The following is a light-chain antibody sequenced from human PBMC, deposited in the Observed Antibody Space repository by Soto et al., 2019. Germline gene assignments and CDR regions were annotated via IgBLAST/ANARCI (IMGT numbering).Light chain of an antibody. CDR2: VAS. V-gene: IGKV3-15*01. CDR1: QSIGRN. CDR3: QQYNNWPLS. Sequence: EIVIAQSPATLSVSPGERATLSCRASQSIGRNLAWYQHKPGQAPRLLIYVASTWTTDIPTRFSASGSGTDFILTISSLQSEDFAVYYCQQYNNWPLSFGQGTKVEV. J-gene: IGKJ1*01.